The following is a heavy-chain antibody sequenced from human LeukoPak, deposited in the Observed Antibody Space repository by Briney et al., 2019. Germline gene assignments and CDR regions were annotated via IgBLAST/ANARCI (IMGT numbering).Heavy chain of an antibody. CDR3: ATEGMITFGGVIVKGYFDY. V-gene: IGHV1-2*02. CDR1: GYTFTGYY. J-gene: IGHJ4*02. D-gene: IGHD3-16*02. Sequence: ASVKVSCKASGYTFTGYYMHWVRQAPGQGLEWMGWINPNSGGTNYAQKFQGRVTMTRDTSISTAYMELSRLRSDDTAVYYCATEGMITFGGVIVKGYFDYWGQGTLVTVSS. CDR2: INPNSGGT.